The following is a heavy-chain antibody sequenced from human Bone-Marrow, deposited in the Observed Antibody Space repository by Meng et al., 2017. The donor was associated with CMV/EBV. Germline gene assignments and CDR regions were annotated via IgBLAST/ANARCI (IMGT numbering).Heavy chain of an antibody. J-gene: IGHJ6*02. CDR2: ISWNSGSI. D-gene: IGHD3/OR15-3a*01. CDR1: GFTFDGYA. Sequence: GGSLRLSCAASGFTFDGYAMHWVRQAPGKGLEWVSGISWNSGSIGYADSVKGRFTIARDNAKNSLYLQMNSLRAEDTALYYCAKVLRGGTSYDFLGEKLGSYYCGLDVWGQGTTVTVSS. V-gene: IGHV3-9*01. CDR3: AKVLRGGTSYDFLGEKLGSYYCGLDV.